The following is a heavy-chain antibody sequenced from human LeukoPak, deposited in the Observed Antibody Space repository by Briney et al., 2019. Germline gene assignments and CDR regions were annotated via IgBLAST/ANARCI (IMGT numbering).Heavy chain of an antibody. Sequence: SETLSLTCAVSGGSISSSYWWSWVRQPPGKGLEWIGEVYQSGSTNYSPSLKSRVTISVDTSKNQFSLKLSSVTAADTAVYYCAAGSESYDSRGYSYYFDYWGQGTLVTVSS. V-gene: IGHV4-4*02. CDR1: GGSISSSYW. D-gene: IGHD3-22*01. CDR3: AAGSESYDSRGYSYYFDY. CDR2: VYQSGST. J-gene: IGHJ4*02.